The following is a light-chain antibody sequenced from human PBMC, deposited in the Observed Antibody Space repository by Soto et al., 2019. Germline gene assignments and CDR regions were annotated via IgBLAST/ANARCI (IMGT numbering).Light chain of an antibody. J-gene: IGKJ2*01. V-gene: IGKV1-33*01. CDR3: QQYDNLPYT. CDR2: DAS. CDR1: QDISKY. Sequence: DIQMTQSPSSLSASVGDRVTITCQASQDISKYLSWHQQKPGKAPKLLIQDASNLETGVPSRFSGSGSGTDFTFTITSLQPEDIATYYCQQYDNLPYTFGQGTKLEIK.